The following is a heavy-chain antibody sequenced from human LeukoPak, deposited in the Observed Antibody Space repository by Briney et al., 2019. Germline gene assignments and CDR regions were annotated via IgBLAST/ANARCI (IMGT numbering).Heavy chain of an antibody. J-gene: IGHJ4*02. Sequence: GGSLRLSCAASGFTFSSYGMHWVRQAPGKGLEWVAVISYDGSNKYYADSVKGRFTISRDTSKNTLYLQMNSLRAEDTAVYYCAKDMYYYDSSGYGDYWGQGTLVTVSS. CDR2: ISYDGSNK. CDR3: AKDMYYYDSSGYGDY. V-gene: IGHV3-30*18. CDR1: GFTFSSYG. D-gene: IGHD3-22*01.